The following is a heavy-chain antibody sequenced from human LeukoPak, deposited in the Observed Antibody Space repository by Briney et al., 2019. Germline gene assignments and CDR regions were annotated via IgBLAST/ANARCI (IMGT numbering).Heavy chain of an antibody. CDR2: ISYSGSA. CDR1: GGSVSSGSYY. CDR3: ASESVALAGIDY. D-gene: IGHD6-19*01. Sequence: PSETLSLTCTVSGGSVSSGSYYWSWIRQPPGKGLEWVGYISYSGSASYIPSLKSRVTISVDTSKNQFSLKLTSVTAADTALYYCASESVALAGIDYWGQGTLVTVSS. V-gene: IGHV4-61*01. J-gene: IGHJ4*02.